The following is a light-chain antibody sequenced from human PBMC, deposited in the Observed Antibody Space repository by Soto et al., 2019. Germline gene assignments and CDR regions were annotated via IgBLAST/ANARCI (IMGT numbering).Light chain of an antibody. CDR3: QQYNNFPLYT. CDR1: QSISSW. Sequence: DIQMTQSPSTLSASVGDRVTITCRASQSISSWLAWYQQKPGKAPKLLIYKASSLESGVPSRFSGSGSGTEFTLTISSLQPDDFATYYCQQYNNFPLYTFGQGTKLEI. J-gene: IGKJ2*01. CDR2: KAS. V-gene: IGKV1-5*03.